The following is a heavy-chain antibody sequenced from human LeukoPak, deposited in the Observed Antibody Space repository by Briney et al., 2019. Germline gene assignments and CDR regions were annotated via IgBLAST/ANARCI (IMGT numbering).Heavy chain of an antibody. CDR1: GGSISSYY. CDR2: IYTSGST. CDR3: ASVYSSSWYSFDY. D-gene: IGHD6-13*01. V-gene: IGHV4-4*07. Sequence: SETLSLTCTVSGGSISSYYRSWIRQPAGKGLEWIGRIYTSGSTNYNPSLKSRVTISVDKSKNQFPLKLSSVTAADTAVYYCASVYSSSWYSFDYWGQGTLVTVSS. J-gene: IGHJ4*02.